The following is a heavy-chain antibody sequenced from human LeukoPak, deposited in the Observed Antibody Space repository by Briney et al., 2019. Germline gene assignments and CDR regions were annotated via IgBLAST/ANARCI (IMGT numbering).Heavy chain of an antibody. V-gene: IGHV3-23*01. Sequence: GGSLRLSCAASGFTFSSYAMSWVRQAPGKGLEWVSAISGSGGSTYYADSVKGRFTISRGNSKNTLYLQMNSLRAEDTAVYYCAKGPDNYDSSGYCQRSDQQYFQHWGQGTLVTVSS. CDR2: ISGSGGST. J-gene: IGHJ1*01. CDR3: AKGPDNYDSSGYCQRSDQQYFQH. CDR1: GFTFSSYA. D-gene: IGHD3-22*01.